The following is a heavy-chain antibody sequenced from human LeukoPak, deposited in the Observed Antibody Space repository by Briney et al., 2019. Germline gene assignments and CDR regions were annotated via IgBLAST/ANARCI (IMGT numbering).Heavy chain of an antibody. J-gene: IGHJ4*02. CDR3: AKLEALYSISNRYYFDY. CDR2: ISYDGSNK. CDR1: GFTFSSYG. Sequence: GGSLRLSRAASGFTFSSYGMHWVRQAPGKGLEWVAVISYDGSNKYYADSVKGRFTISGDNSKNTLYLQMNSLRAEDTAAYYCAKLEALYSISNRYYFDYWGQGTLVTVSS. D-gene: IGHD1-14*01. V-gene: IGHV3-30*18.